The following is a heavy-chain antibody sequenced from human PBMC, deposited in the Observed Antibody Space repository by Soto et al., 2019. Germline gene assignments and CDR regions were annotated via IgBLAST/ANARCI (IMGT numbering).Heavy chain of an antibody. CDR2: IDRSGST. J-gene: IGHJ4*02. Sequence: SEALSVTNAVYGESSRRSYWIGIRQPLGKGQEWIGEIDRSGSTTNNPSLKSRVTIAVDTSKNQFSLRLASVTAADTAVYYCARAMIRFNKVEGQPPTIYPLEYLCQGMLGT. CDR1: GESSRRSY. D-gene: IGHD1-26*01. CDR3: ARAMIRFNKVEGQPPTIYPLEY. V-gene: IGHV4-34*01.